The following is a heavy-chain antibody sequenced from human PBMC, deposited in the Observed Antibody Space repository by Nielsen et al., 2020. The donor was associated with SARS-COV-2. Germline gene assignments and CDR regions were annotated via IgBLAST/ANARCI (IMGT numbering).Heavy chain of an antibody. CDR1: GGSINSYY. CDR3: ARDLSAVAGHGY. D-gene: IGHD6-19*01. J-gene: IGHJ4*02. CDR2: IYTSGST. V-gene: IGHV4-4*07. Sequence: SETLSLTCTVSGGSINSYYWSWIRQPAGKGLEWIGHIYTSGSTNYNPSLKSRVTMSVDTSKNQFSLKLRFVTAADTGVYYCARDLSAVAGHGYWGQGTLVTVSS.